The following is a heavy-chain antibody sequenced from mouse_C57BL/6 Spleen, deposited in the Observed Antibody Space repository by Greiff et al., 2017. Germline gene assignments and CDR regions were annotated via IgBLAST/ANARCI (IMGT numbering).Heavy chain of an antibody. Sequence: VKLMESGAELVKPGASVKISCKASGYAFSSYWMNWVKQRPGKGLEWIGQIYPGDGDTNYNGKFKGKATRTADKSSSTAYMQLSILTSEYSAVYFCARAGYGSSSDYFDYWGQGTTLTVSS. J-gene: IGHJ2*01. CDR2: IYPGDGDT. CDR3: ARAGYGSSSDYFDY. V-gene: IGHV1-80*01. D-gene: IGHD1-1*01. CDR1: GYAFSSYW.